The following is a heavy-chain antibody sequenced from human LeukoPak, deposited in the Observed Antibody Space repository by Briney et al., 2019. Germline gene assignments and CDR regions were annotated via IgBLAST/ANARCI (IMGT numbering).Heavy chain of an antibody. CDR2: ISYDGSNK. CDR3: LADDY. J-gene: IGHJ4*02. Sequence: GGSLRLSCAASGFTFSSYAMHWVRQAPGKGLEWVAVISYDGSNKYYADSVEGRFTISRDNSKNTLYLQMNSLRAEDTAVYYCLADDYWGQGTLVTVSS. V-gene: IGHV3-30-3*01. CDR1: GFTFSSYA.